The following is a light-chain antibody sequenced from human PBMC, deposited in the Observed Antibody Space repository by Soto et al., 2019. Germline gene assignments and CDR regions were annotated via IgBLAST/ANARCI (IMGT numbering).Light chain of an antibody. J-gene: IGKJ4*01. CDR1: QSVSNY. Sequence: EIVLTQSPATLSLSPGERATLSCRASQSVSNYLAWYQQKPGQAPRLLIYDASNRATGIPARFSGSGSGTDFTLTVSSLEPEDFEVYYCQQRSNWPLLTFGGGTKVEIK. CDR2: DAS. CDR3: QQRSNWPLLT. V-gene: IGKV3-11*01.